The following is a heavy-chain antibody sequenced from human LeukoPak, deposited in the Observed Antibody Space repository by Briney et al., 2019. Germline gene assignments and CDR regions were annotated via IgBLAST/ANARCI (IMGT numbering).Heavy chain of an antibody. D-gene: IGHD3-16*01. CDR2: IYYSGST. CDR1: GDSISSYY. J-gene: IGHJ4*02. CDR3: ATSGGTLGPTNYFAY. V-gene: IGHV4-59*12. Sequence: SETLSLTCTVSGDSISSYYWSWIRQPPGKGLEWIGYIYYSGSTNYNPSLKSQVTISVDTSKNQFSLKLSSVTAADTAVYYCATSGGTLGPTNYFAYWGQGTLVTVSS.